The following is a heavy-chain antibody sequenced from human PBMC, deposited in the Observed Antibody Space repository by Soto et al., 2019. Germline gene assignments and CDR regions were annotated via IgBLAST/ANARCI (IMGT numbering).Heavy chain of an antibody. D-gene: IGHD3-9*01. CDR2: IFASSTTI. CDR3: ARDKDWAFDY. V-gene: IGHV3-48*04. J-gene: IGHJ4*02. Sequence: GGSLRLSCVASGFTFSSYSMVWVRQAPGKGLEWVSYIFASSTTIYYADSVKGRFTVSRDNAQNSLFLLMNSLRAEDTAVYYCARDKDWAFDYWGQGTLVTSPQ. CDR1: GFTFSSYS.